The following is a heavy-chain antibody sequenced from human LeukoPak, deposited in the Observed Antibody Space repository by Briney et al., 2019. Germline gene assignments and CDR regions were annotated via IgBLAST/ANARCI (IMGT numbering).Heavy chain of an antibody. CDR1: GYTLTGYY. Sequence: ASVKVSCKASGYTLTGYYMHWVRQAPGQGLEWMGWINPNSGGTNYAQKFQGRVTMTRDTSISTAYMELSRLRSDDTAVYYCARTYARGAPNAFDIWGQGTMVTVSS. CDR3: ARTYARGAPNAFDI. J-gene: IGHJ3*02. V-gene: IGHV1-2*02. D-gene: IGHD1-26*01. CDR2: INPNSGGT.